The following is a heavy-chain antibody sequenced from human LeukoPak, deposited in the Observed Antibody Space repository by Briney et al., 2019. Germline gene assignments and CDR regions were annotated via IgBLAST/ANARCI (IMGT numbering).Heavy chain of an antibody. D-gene: IGHD6-19*01. CDR2: ISGSGGST. V-gene: IGHV3-23*01. CDR1: GFTFSSYA. CDR3: AKLGSSEWYRDHHGMDV. Sequence: PGGSLRLSCAASGFTFSSYAMSWVRQAPGKGLEWVSAISGSGGSTYYADSVKGRFTISRDNSKNTLYLQMNSLRAEDTAVYYCAKLGSSEWYRDHHGMDVWGQGTTVTVS. J-gene: IGHJ6*02.